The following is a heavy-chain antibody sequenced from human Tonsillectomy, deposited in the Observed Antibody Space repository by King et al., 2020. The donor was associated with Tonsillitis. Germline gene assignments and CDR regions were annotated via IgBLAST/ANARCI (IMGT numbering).Heavy chain of an antibody. CDR2: VRSKAYGGST. CDR3: TRDSSTPARSYGDPLMDY. V-gene: IGHV3-49*05. CDR1: GFTFGDYN. D-gene: IGHD5-18*01. J-gene: IGHJ4*02. Sequence: VQLVESGGGLIKPGRSLRLSCKTSGFTFGDYNMGWFRQAPGKGLEWVGFVRSKAYGGSTEYAASVKGRISISRDDSKSIAYLQVNSLKTEDTAVYYCTRDSSTPARSYGDPLMDYWGQGTLVTVPS.